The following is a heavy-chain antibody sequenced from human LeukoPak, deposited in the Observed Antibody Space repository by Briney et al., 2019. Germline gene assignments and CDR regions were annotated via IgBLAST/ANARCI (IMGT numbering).Heavy chain of an antibody. CDR1: GYSFTSYW. J-gene: IGHJ3*02. CDR3: ARPNCGGDCYPVNDAFDI. V-gene: IGHV5-51*01. Sequence: GESLKISCKGSGYSFTSYWIGWVRQMPGKGLGWMGIIYPGDSDTRYSPSFQGQVTISADKSISTAYLQWSSLKASDTAMYYCARPNCGGDCYPVNDAFDIWGQGTMVTVSS. D-gene: IGHD2-21*02. CDR2: IYPGDSDT.